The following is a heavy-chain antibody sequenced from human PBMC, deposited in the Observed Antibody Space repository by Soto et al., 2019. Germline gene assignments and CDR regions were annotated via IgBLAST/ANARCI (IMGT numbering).Heavy chain of an antibody. Sequence: QVQLVQSGAEVKKPGSSVKVSCKASGGTFSSYTISWVRQAPGQGLEWMGRIIPILGIANYAQKFQGRVTITADKSTSTAYMELSSLRSEDTAVYYCASRGRRYSSDYWGQGTLVTVSS. CDR1: GGTFSSYT. J-gene: IGHJ4*02. D-gene: IGHD2-21*01. V-gene: IGHV1-69*02. CDR3: ASRGRRYSSDY. CDR2: IIPILGIA.